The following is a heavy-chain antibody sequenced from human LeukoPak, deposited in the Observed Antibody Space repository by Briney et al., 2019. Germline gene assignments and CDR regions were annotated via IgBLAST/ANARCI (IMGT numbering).Heavy chain of an antibody. CDR2: IYYPGDT. CDR1: GGSISTSHYY. Sequence: PSETLSLTCTVSGGSISTSHYYWGWIRQPPGKGLQWIASIYYPGDTYYNPSLKSRVTISLYTSKDRVSLKLSSVSAADTAVYYCARRVIISSAYFDYWGQGTLVTVSS. D-gene: IGHD3-10*01. CDR3: ARRVIISSAYFDY. J-gene: IGHJ4*02. V-gene: IGHV4-39*01.